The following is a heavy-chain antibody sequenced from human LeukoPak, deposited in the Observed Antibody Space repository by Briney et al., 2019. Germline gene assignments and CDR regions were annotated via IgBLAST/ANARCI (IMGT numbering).Heavy chain of an antibody. CDR2: ISGSGAST. CDR1: GFTFSSYA. J-gene: IGHJ4*02. Sequence: PGGSLRLSCAASGFTFSSYAMYWVRQAAGEGLEWVSTISGSGASTYYADSVKGRFTISRDNSKNPLYLQVNSLRAEDTAVYYCTRSISMVRGASDYWGQGTLVTVSS. D-gene: IGHD3-10*01. V-gene: IGHV3-23*01. CDR3: TRSISMVRGASDY.